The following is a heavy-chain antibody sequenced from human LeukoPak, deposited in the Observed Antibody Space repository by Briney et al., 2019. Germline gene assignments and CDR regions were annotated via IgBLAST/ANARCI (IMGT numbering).Heavy chain of an antibody. CDR1: GGTFSSYA. D-gene: IGHD4-11*01. CDR3: ARSVNYHNFDY. CDR2: IIPILGIA. V-gene: IGHV1-69*04. Sequence: SVKVSCKASGGTFSSYAISWVRQAPGQGLEWMGGIIPILGIADYAQKFQGRVTITADKSTSTAYMELSSLRSEDTAVYYCARSVNYHNFDYWGQGTLVTVSS. J-gene: IGHJ4*02.